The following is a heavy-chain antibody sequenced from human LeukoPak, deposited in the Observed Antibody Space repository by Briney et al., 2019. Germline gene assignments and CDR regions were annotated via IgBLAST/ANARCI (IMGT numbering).Heavy chain of an antibody. Sequence: SETLSLTCAVYGGSFSAYSWSWIRQPPGKGLEWIGEINHSGSTNYKPSLKSRVTISVDTSKNQFSLKLSSLTAADTAVYYCAREDYGGNSEYFQHWGQGTMVTVSS. D-gene: IGHD4-23*01. CDR3: AREDYGGNSEYFQH. CDR2: INHSGST. V-gene: IGHV4-34*01. J-gene: IGHJ1*01. CDR1: GGSFSAYS.